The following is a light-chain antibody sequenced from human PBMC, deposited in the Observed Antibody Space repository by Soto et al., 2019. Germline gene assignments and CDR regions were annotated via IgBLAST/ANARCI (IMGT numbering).Light chain of an antibody. V-gene: IGKV2-30*01. CDR1: QSLVSSDGNTY. Sequence: DVVMTQSPLSLPVTLGQPASISCRSSQSLVSSDGNTYLNWFQQRPGQSPGRLIYKVSNRASGVPDRFSGSGSGTDFTLKISRVEAEDVGVYYCIQATHWPYTFGQGTKLEIK. J-gene: IGKJ2*01. CDR2: KVS. CDR3: IQATHWPYT.